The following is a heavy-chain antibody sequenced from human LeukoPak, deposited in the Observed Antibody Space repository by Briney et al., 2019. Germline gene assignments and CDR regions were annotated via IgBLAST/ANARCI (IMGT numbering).Heavy chain of an antibody. J-gene: IGHJ4*02. Sequence: SQTLSLTCTVSGGSISSGSYYWSWIRQPAGKGLEWIGRIYTSGSTNYNPSLKSRVTILVDTSKNQFSLKLSSVTAADTAVYYCARDSYCGGDCYYSYWGQGTLVTVSS. CDR1: GGSISSGSYY. CDR3: ARDSYCGGDCYYSY. V-gene: IGHV4-61*02. D-gene: IGHD2-21*01. CDR2: IYTSGST.